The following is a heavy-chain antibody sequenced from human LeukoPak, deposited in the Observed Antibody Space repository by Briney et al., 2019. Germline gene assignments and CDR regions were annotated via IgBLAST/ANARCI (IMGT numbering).Heavy chain of an antibody. J-gene: IGHJ4*02. Sequence: SQTLSLTCTVSGGSISSDEYYWSWIRQPAGKGLEWIGRIYTSGSTNYNPSLKSRVTMSVDTSKNQFSLKLSSVTAADTAVYYCARDEGRSHWGQGTLVTVSS. CDR2: IYTSGST. CDR1: GGSISSDEYY. V-gene: IGHV4-61*02. CDR3: ARDEGRSH.